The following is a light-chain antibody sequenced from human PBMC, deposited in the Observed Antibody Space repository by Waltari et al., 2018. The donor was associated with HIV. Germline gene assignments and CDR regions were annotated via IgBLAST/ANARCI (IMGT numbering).Light chain of an antibody. V-gene: IGLV3-10*01. Sequence: SYELTQPPSVSVSPGQTARITCSGDALPKRFAYWYQQRSGRAPVLVIYEDNTRPSGIPERFSATNPGTVATLTISGAQVDDEADYYCYSIDGSGHYRVFGGGTKLTVL. CDR3: YSIDGSGHYRV. CDR1: ALPKRF. J-gene: IGLJ2*01. CDR2: EDN.